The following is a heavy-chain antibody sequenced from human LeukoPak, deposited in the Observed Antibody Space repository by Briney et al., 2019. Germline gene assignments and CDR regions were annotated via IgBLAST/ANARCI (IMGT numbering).Heavy chain of an antibody. CDR3: ARGPNSTWSGLAF. Sequence: GGSLRLSCTASGFSFSGHWMHWARQLPGKGLVWVSRISPTGSTTSYADSVKGRFTVSRDNAKNTLYLQVNNLRAEDTAVYYFARGPNSTWSGLAFWGQGPLLTVSS. CDR2: ISPTGSTT. CDR1: GFSFSGHW. D-gene: IGHD6-6*01. J-gene: IGHJ4*02. V-gene: IGHV3-74*01.